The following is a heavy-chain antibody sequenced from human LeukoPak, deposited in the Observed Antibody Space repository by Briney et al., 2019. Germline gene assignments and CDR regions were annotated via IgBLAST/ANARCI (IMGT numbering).Heavy chain of an antibody. D-gene: IGHD3-16*02. Sequence: GGSLRLSCAASGFTVSNNYMSWVRQAPGKGLEWVSLIASSGLNTYYADSVRGRFTISRDNSKNTLSLQMNSLRVEDTAIYYCARDIELSTWGLGTLVTVSS. CDR3: ARDIELST. J-gene: IGHJ3*01. CDR1: GFTVSNNY. CDR2: IASSGLNT. V-gene: IGHV3-53*01.